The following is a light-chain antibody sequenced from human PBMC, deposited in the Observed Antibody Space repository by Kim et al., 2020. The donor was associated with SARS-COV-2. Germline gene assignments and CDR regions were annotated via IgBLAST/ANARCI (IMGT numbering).Light chain of an antibody. CDR1: SSDVGANNY. J-gene: IGLJ1*01. V-gene: IGLV2-14*03. CDR3: SSHVSITSLW. Sequence: QSALTQPASVSGSPGQSITISCTGTSSDVGANNYVSWYQQHPGEAPKLMIHDVSKRPSGVSDRFSGSKSGNTASLTISGLQAEDEAVYYCSSHVSITSLWFGTGTKVTVL. CDR2: DVS.